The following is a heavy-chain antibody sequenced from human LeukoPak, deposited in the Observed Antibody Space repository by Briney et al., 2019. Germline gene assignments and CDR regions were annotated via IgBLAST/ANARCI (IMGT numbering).Heavy chain of an antibody. V-gene: IGHV1-8*01. J-gene: IGHJ4*02. D-gene: IGHD2-15*01. CDR1: GYTFTSYD. CDR3: ARGGAAATGVDY. Sequence: ASVKVSCKASGYTFTSYDINWVRQATGQELEWMGWMNPNSGNTGYAQKFQGRVTKTRNTSISTAYMELSSLRSEDTAVYYCARGGAAATGVDYWGQGTLVTVSS. CDR2: MNPNSGNT.